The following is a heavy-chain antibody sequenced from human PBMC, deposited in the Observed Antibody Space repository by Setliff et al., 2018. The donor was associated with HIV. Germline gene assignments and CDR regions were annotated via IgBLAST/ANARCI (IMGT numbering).Heavy chain of an antibody. CDR1: ADTFSSHV. J-gene: IGHJ5*02. Sequence: SVKVSCKASADTFSSHVISWFRQAPGQGLEWMGGIIPIFGSANFPQNFQGRLTITVDEPTSTAYMELSSLTSDDTAAYYCARPTYYTDNSGHPRYYFETWGQGTRVTVSS. V-gene: IGHV1-69*13. D-gene: IGHD3-22*01. CDR2: IIPIFGSA. CDR3: ARPTYYTDNSGHPRYYFET.